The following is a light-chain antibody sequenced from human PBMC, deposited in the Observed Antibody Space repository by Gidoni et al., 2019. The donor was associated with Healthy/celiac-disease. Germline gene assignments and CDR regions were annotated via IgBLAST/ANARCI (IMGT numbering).Light chain of an antibody. J-gene: IGKJ5*01. Sequence: DIQMTQSPSSLSASVGDRVTITCQASQDISNYLKWYQQKPGKAPKLLNYDASNLETGVPSRFSGGGSGTDFTFTISSLQPEDIATYCCQQYDNLRVTFGQGTRLEIK. CDR1: QDISNY. CDR2: DAS. V-gene: IGKV1-33*01. CDR3: QQYDNLRVT.